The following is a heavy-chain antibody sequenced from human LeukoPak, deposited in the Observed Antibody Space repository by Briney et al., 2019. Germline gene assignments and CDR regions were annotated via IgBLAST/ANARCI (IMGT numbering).Heavy chain of an antibody. Sequence: KPSETLSLTCTVSGGSVSSTEFYWGWIRQPQGKGLQWIGNIYYTGSTYYNPSLNSRVTMSVDTSQNQISLKMTSVTAADTAVYYCARLSKGRYFDYIFDYWGQGTLVTVSS. J-gene: IGHJ4*02. D-gene: IGHD3-9*01. CDR1: GGSVSSTEFY. CDR3: ARLSKGRYFDYIFDY. V-gene: IGHV4-39*01. CDR2: IYYTGST.